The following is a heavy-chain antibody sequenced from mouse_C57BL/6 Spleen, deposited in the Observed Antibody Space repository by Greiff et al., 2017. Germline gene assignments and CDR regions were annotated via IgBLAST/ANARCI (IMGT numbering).Heavy chain of an antibody. V-gene: IGHV1-61*01. Sequence: QVQLQQPGAELVRPGSSVKLSCKASGYTFTSYWMDWVKQRPGQGLEWIGNIYPSDSETHYNQKFKDKATLTVDKSSSTAYMQLSSLTSEDSAVYYCARHPGRVAHFDYWGQGTTLTVSS. J-gene: IGHJ2*01. CDR2: IYPSDSET. CDR3: ARHPGRVAHFDY. CDR1: GYTFTSYW.